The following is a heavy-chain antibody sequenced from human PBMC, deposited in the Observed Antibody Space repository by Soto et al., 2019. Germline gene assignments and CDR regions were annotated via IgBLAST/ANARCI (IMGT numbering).Heavy chain of an antibody. CDR1: GFTFNIYG. CDR3: ARESEDLTSNFDY. J-gene: IGHJ4*02. CDR2: ISYDGSNQ. Sequence: SLRLSCTASGFTFNIYGMHWVRQAPDKGLEWVALISYDGSNQYYGDSMKGRFTISRDNAKNSLYLEMNSLRAEDTAVYYCARESEDLTSNFDYWGQGTLVTVSS. V-gene: IGHV3-30*03.